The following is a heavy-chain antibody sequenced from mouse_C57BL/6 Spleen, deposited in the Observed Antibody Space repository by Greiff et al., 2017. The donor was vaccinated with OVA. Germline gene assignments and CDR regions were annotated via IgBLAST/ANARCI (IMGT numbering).Heavy chain of an antibody. J-gene: IGHJ2*01. CDR2: IDPSDSET. CDR1: GYTFTSYW. V-gene: IGHV1-52*01. Sequence: QVQLKQPGAELVRPGSSVKLSCKASGYTFTSYWMHWVKQRPIQGLEWIGNIDPSDSETHYNQKFKDKATLTVDKSSSTAYMQLSSLTSEDSAVYYCARERKPYYFDYWGQGTTLTVSS. CDR3: ARERKPYYFDY.